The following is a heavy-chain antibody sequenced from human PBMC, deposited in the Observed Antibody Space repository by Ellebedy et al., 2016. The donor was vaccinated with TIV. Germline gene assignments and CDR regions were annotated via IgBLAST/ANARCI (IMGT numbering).Heavy chain of an antibody. CDR3: VKGTPKSVTTSLDY. Sequence: GESLKISCAASGFTFDDFAMPWIRYAPGKGLDWVSLFSWDGGKTNYADSARGRFTISRDNGKDSLYLQMNSLRPEDTAFYYCVKGTPKSVTTSLDYWGQGTLVTVSS. CDR2: FSWDGGKT. CDR1: GFTFDDFA. D-gene: IGHD4-17*01. V-gene: IGHV3-43D*03. J-gene: IGHJ4*02.